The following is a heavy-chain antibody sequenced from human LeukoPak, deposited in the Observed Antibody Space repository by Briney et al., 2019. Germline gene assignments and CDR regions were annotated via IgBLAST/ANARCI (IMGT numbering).Heavy chain of an antibody. J-gene: IGHJ4*02. CDR3: AKVVGTGTTPTDY. CDR1: GFTFSSYA. V-gene: IGHV3-30-3*01. Sequence: GGSLRLSCAASGFTFSSYAMHWVRQAPGKGLEWVAVISYDGSNKYYADSVKGRFTISRDNSKNTLSLQMNSLRAEDTAVYYCAKVVGTGTTPTDYWGQGTLVTVSS. D-gene: IGHD1-1*01. CDR2: ISYDGSNK.